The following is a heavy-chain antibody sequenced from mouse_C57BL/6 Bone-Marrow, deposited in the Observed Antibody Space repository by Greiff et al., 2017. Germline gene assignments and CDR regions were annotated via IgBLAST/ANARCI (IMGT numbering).Heavy chain of an antibody. V-gene: IGHV1-80*01. CDR1: GYAFSSYW. J-gene: IGHJ3*01. Sequence: VMLVESGAELVKPGASVKISCKASGYAFSSYWMNWVKQRPGKGLEWIGQIYPGDGDTNYNGKFKGKATLTADKSSSTAYMQLSSLTSEDSAVYFCARGGRLLAWFAYWGQGTLVTVSA. CDR3: ARGGRLLAWFAY. D-gene: IGHD2-3*01. CDR2: IYPGDGDT.